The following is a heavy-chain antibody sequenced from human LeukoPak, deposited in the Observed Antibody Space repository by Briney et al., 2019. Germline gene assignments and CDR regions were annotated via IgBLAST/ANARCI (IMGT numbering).Heavy chain of an antibody. D-gene: IGHD6-13*01. V-gene: IGHV4-30-4*08. J-gene: IGHJ4*02. CDR2: IYYSGST. CDR3: ARDSAGVFDY. Sequence: SETLSLTCTVSGGSISSGDYYWSWIRQPPGKGLEWIGYIYYSGSTYYNPSLKSRVTISVDRSKNQFSLKLSSVTAADTAVYYCARDSAGVFDYWGQGTLVTVSS. CDR1: GGSISSGDYY.